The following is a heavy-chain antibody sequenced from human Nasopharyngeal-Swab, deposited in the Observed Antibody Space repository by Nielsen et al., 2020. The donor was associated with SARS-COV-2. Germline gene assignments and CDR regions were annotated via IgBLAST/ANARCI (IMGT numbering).Heavy chain of an antibody. D-gene: IGHD3-10*01. Sequence: WIRKRPGKGLEWVSGISWNSGSIGYADSVKGRFTISRDNAKNSLYLQMNSLRAEDTALYYCAKGRSGSYDAFDIWGQGTMVTVSS. V-gene: IGHV3-9*01. CDR3: AKGRSGSYDAFDI. J-gene: IGHJ3*02. CDR2: ISWNSGSI.